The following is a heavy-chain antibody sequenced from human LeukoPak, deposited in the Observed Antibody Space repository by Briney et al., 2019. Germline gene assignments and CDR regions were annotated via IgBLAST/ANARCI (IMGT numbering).Heavy chain of an antibody. Sequence: ASVKVSCKASGYTFTGYYMHWVRQAPGQGLEWMGWINPNSGGTNYAQKFQGRATMTRDTSISTAYMELSRLRSDDTAVYYCARDPRRIKYGMDVWGQGTTVTVSS. CDR2: INPNSGGT. CDR3: ARDPRRIKYGMDV. D-gene: IGHD1-14*01. CDR1: GYTFTGYY. J-gene: IGHJ6*02. V-gene: IGHV1-2*02.